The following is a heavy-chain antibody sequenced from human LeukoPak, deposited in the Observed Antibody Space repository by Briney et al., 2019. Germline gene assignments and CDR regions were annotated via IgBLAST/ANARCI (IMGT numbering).Heavy chain of an antibody. D-gene: IGHD2-21*02. CDR2: INPKNGGT. Sequence: GASVKVSCKASGYTFTGYYMHWMRQAPGQGPEWMGWINPKNGGTNYAQKFQGRVTMTRDTSIGTAYMEVNSLRSDDTAVYYCGRGDNQRWGRGTLVTVSS. J-gene: IGHJ4*02. V-gene: IGHV1-2*02. CDR1: GYTFTGYY. CDR3: GRGDNQR.